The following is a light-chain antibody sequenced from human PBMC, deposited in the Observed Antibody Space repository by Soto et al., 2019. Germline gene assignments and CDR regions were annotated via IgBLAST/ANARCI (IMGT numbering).Light chain of an antibody. CDR3: QQYNSYPWT. CDR2: DVS. CDR1: QSISSW. Sequence: GYRVTITCRASQSISSWLAWYQQKPGKAPKLLIYDVSSLESGVPSRFSGSGSGTEFTLAISSLQPDDFATYYCQQYNSYPWTFGQGTKVDI. J-gene: IGKJ1*01. V-gene: IGKV1-5*01.